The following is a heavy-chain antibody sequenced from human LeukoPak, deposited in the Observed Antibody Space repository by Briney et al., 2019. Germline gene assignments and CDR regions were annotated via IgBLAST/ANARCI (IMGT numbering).Heavy chain of an antibody. V-gene: IGHV1-18*01. J-gene: IGHJ5*02. D-gene: IGHD3-22*01. Sequence: RASVKVSCKASGYTFTSYGISWVRQAPGQGLEWMGWISDYNGYTKYAEKLQGRVTMTTDTSTSTAYMELRSLRSDDTAVYYCARAKYDSSGYYWFDPWGQGTLVTVSS. CDR1: GYTFTSYG. CDR2: ISDYNGYT. CDR3: ARAKYDSSGYYWFDP.